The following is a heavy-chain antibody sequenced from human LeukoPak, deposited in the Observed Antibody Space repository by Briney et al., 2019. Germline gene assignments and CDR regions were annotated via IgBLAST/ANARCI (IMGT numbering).Heavy chain of an antibody. D-gene: IGHD6-6*01. CDR2: IYYSGST. J-gene: IGHJ5*02. CDR3: ARSPVAALWWFDP. V-gene: IGHV4-59*01. Sequence: PSEILSLTCTVSGGSISSYYWSWIRQPPGKGLEWIGYIYYSGSTNYNPSLKSRVTISVDTSKNQFSLKLSSVTAADTAVYYCARSPVAALWWFDPWGQGTLVTVSS. CDR1: GGSISSYY.